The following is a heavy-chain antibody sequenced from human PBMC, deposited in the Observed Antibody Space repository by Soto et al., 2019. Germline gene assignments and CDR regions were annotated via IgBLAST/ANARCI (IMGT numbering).Heavy chain of an antibody. CDR1: GGSITNSNW. V-gene: IGHV4-4*02. CDR3: ARGPPIVGNTTPLDS. D-gene: IGHD1-26*01. J-gene: IGHJ4*02. Sequence: QVQLQESGPRLVKPSGTLSLTCTVSGGSITNSNWWSWVRLPPAKSLEWIGDIYHAGSTKYNPSLERRVTISVDTSNNQFALTLTSVTAADTAVYFCARGPPIVGNTTPLDSWGQGTLVTVSS. CDR2: IYHAGST.